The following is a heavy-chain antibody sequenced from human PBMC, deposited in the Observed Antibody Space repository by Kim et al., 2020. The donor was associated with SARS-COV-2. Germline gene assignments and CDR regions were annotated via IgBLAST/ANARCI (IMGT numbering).Heavy chain of an antibody. CDR3: ARGEVGQQLVLFDP. D-gene: IGHD6-13*01. J-gene: IGHJ5*02. Sequence: ADSVKGRFTISRDNAKNSLYLQMNSLRAEDTAVYYCARGEVGQQLVLFDPWGQGTLVTVSS. V-gene: IGHV3-11*01.